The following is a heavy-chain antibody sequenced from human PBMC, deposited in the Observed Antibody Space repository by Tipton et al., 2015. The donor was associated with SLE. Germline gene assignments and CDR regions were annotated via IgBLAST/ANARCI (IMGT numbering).Heavy chain of an antibody. CDR2: IYYSGST. CDR3: ASLGMDYYFDL. CDR1: GVSISSSSYY. Sequence: TLSLTCTVSGVSISSSSYYWGWIRQPPGKGLEWIGSIYYSGSTYYNPSLKSRVTISVDTSKNQFSLRLSSATAADTALYYCASLGMDYYFDLWGRGTLVTVSS. V-gene: IGHV4-39*01. J-gene: IGHJ2*01. D-gene: IGHD7-27*01.